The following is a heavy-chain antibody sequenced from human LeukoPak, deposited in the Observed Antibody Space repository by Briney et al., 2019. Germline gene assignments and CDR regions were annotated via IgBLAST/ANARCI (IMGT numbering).Heavy chain of an antibody. J-gene: IGHJ5*02. CDR2: IYTSGST. V-gene: IGHV4-61*02. CDR1: GGSISSGSYY. Sequence: SEALSLTCTVSGGSISSGSYYWSWIRQPAGKGLEWIGRIYTSGSTNYNPSLKSRVTISVDTYKNQFSLKLSSVTAADTAVYYCARDRPAYYYDSSGYPWGQGTLVTVSS. CDR3: ARDRPAYYYDSSGYP. D-gene: IGHD3-22*01.